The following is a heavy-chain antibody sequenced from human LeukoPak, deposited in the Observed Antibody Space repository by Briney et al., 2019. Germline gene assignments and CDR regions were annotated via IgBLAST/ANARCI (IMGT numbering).Heavy chain of an antibody. CDR2: IYYSGST. CDR3: ARPSYGSGSYYFDY. Sequence: SETLSLTCTVSGGSISSYYWSWIRQPPGKGLEWIGYIYYSGSTNYNPSLNSRVTISVDTSKNQFSLKLSSVTAADTAVYYCARPSYGSGSYYFDYWGQGTLVTLSS. J-gene: IGHJ4*02. V-gene: IGHV4-59*08. D-gene: IGHD3-10*01. CDR1: GGSISSYY.